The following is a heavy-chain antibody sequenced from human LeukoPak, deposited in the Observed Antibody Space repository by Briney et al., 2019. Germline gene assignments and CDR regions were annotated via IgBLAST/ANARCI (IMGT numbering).Heavy chain of an antibody. J-gene: IGHJ4*02. Sequence: GASVTVSCKASGYTFTDYYMHWVRQAPGQGLEWMGWINPNSGGTNYAQKFQGRVTTTRDTSISTAYMELSRLRSDDTAVYYCARARARYDSSGYYMGYWGQGTLVTVSS. D-gene: IGHD3-22*01. CDR1: GYTFTDYY. CDR3: ARARARYDSSGYYMGY. CDR2: INPNSGGT. V-gene: IGHV1-2*02.